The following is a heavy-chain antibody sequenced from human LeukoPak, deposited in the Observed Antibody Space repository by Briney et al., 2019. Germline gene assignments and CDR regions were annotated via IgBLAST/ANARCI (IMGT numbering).Heavy chain of an antibody. D-gene: IGHD3/OR15-3a*01. Sequence: GGSLRLSCAASGFTFSSYSMNWVRQAPGKGLEWVSSISSSSSYIYYADSVKGRFTISRDNSKNTLYLQMNSLRAEDTAVYYCAKDRRRDWPSEDYWGQGTLVTVSS. CDR3: AKDRRRDWPSEDY. CDR1: GFTFSSYS. J-gene: IGHJ4*02. V-gene: IGHV3-21*01. CDR2: ISSSSSYI.